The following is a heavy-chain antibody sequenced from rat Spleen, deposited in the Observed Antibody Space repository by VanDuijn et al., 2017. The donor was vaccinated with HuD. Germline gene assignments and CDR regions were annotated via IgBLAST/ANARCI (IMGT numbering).Heavy chain of an antibody. V-gene: IGHV5-19*01. Sequence: VQLKESGPGLVQPSQTLSLVCTVAGFSLTSNNIHWIRQSPGKGLEWVASVSPTGGSTYYRDSVKGRFTFSRDNAKSTLYLQMDSLRSEDTATYYCARHPYYGYKGVMDAWGQGASVTVSS. CDR1: GFSLTSNN. CDR3: ARHPYYGYKGVMDA. D-gene: IGHD1-9*01. CDR2: VSPTGGST. J-gene: IGHJ4*01.